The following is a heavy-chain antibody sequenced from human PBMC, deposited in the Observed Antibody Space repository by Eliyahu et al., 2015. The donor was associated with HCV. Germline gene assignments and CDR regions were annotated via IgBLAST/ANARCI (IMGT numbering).Heavy chain of an antibody. CDR2: IKHDGGEK. CDR3: AGDRGDYKYFQQ. J-gene: IGHJ1*01. CDR1: QFTFSTYW. Sequence: EVQLVESGGGLVQPGGSLXXSCXASQFTFSTYWMSWVRQAPGKGLEWVASIKHDGGEKYYVDSVKGRFTISRDNAKKSLYLQMSSLGAEDTAVYFCAGDRGDYKYFQQWGQGTLVTVSS. D-gene: IGHD4-17*01. V-gene: IGHV3-7*04.